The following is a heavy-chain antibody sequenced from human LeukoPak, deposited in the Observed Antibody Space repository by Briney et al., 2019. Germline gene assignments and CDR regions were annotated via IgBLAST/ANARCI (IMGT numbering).Heavy chain of an antibody. CDR1: GFTFSSYA. D-gene: IGHD3-22*01. Sequence: WGSLRLSCAASGFTFSSYAMHWVRQAPGKGLEWVAVISYDGSNKYYADSVKGRFTISRDNSKNTLYLQMNSLRAEDTAVYYCARDGISGYYDYWGQGTLVTVSS. CDR3: ARDGISGYYDY. CDR2: ISYDGSNK. J-gene: IGHJ4*02. V-gene: IGHV3-30*14.